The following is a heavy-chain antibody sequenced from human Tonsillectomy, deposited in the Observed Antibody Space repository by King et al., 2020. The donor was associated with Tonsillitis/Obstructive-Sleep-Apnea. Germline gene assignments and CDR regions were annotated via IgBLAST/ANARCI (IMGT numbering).Heavy chain of an antibody. V-gene: IGHV4-39*01. D-gene: IGHD4-11*01. CDR2: IYYDGTT. CDR3: AIHVDYTKIYYSRTDV. CDR1: GGSTGSSSYY. J-gene: IGHJ6*03. Sequence: QLQESGPGLVKPSETLSLTCTVSGGSTGSSSYYWGWIRQSPGKGLEWIGSIYYDGTTYYNPSLKSRVIISVDTSKNQFSLRLTSVTAAVTAVYYCAIHVDYTKIYYSRTDVWGKGTTVTVFS.